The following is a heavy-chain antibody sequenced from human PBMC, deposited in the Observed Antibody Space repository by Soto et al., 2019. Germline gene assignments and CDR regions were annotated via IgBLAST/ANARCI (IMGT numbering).Heavy chain of an antibody. V-gene: IGHV4-4*02. D-gene: IGHD1-26*01. CDR1: SGSITTSVL. Sequence: PSETLSLTCDVSSGSITTSVLWTWVRQFPGKGLEWIGEIAHDGHTNYNPSLSGRVTMSVDLSNSQFSLKVASVTAADTAVYFCFGGRDYDYWGQGTLVT. J-gene: IGHJ4*02. CDR3: FGGRDYDY. CDR2: IAHDGHT.